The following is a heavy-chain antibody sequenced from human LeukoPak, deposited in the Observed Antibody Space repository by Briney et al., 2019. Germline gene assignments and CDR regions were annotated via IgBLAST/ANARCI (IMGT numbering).Heavy chain of an antibody. CDR2: IYPGDSDT. Sequence: GESLKISCKGSGYSFTSYWIGWVRQMPGKGLEWMGIIYPGDSDTRYSPSFQGRVTISADKSISTAYLQWSSLKASDTAMYYCARDCCSSTSWQYGMDVWGQGTTVTVSS. V-gene: IGHV5-51*01. CDR3: ARDCCSSTSWQYGMDV. J-gene: IGHJ6*02. CDR1: GYSFTSYW. D-gene: IGHD2-2*01.